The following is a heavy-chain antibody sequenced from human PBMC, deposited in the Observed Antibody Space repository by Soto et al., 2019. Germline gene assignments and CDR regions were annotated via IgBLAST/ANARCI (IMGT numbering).Heavy chain of an antibody. CDR3: AREDHQLFYVDH. Sequence: SETLTLTCTVSGGSVSSGSYYWSWIRQPPGKGREWSGDIYYSGSAKYNPSLKSQVTISVDTSKNHFSLKLGSVTAAAMAGYSCAREDHQLFYVDHWGQGTLVTVSS. J-gene: IGHJ5*02. D-gene: IGHD2-2*01. V-gene: IGHV4-61*01. CDR2: IYYSGSA. CDR1: GGSVSSGSYY.